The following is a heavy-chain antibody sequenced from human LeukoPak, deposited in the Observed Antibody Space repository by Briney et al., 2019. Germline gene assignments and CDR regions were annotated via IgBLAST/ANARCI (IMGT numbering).Heavy chain of an antibody. D-gene: IGHD1-26*01. V-gene: IGHV3-53*01. CDR2: IYSGGST. CDR3: ASLVGATLFDY. Sequence: PGGSLRLSCAASGFTVSSNYMSWVRQAPGKGLEWVSVIYSGGSTYYADSVKGRFTISRDNSKNTLYLQMNSLRAEDTAVYYCASLVGATLFDYWGQGTLVTVSS. CDR1: GFTVSSNY. J-gene: IGHJ4*02.